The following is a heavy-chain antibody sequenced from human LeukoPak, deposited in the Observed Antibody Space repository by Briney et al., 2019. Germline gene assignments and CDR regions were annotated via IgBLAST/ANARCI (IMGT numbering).Heavy chain of an antibody. CDR1: GLTFSAYE. V-gene: IGHV3-48*03. CDR2: ISSGGSTV. J-gene: IGHJ4*02. CDR3: AREKTEFDY. D-gene: IGHD2-21*02. Sequence: SGGSLRLSCAASGLTFSAYEMNWVRQAPGTGLEWISYISSGGSTVYYAVAVKGRFTIFRDNAKNSLYLQMNSLRAEDTAVYYCAREKTEFDYWGQGTLVTVSS.